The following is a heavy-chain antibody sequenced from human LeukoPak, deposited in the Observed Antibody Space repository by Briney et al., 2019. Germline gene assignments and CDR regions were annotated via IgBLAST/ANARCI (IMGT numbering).Heavy chain of an antibody. CDR3: AAFSGWPYAFDI. CDR2: IDVGSDNT. CDR1: GFTFTSSA. D-gene: IGHD6-19*01. J-gene: IGHJ3*02. V-gene: IGHV1-58*02. Sequence: SVKVSCKASGFTFTSSAMQWVRQARGQRLEWIGWIDVGSDNTNYAQKFQERVTITGDMSTSTAYMELSSLRSEDTAVYYCAAFSGWPYAFDIWGQGTMVTVSS.